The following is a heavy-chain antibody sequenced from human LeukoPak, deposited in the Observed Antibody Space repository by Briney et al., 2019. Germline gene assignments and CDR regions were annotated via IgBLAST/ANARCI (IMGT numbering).Heavy chain of an antibody. J-gene: IGHJ4*02. CDR1: GFTFSSYS. CDR3: ARDLAGATLYYFDY. D-gene: IGHD1-26*01. Sequence: KPGGSLRLSCAASGFTFSSYSMNWVRQAPGKGLEWVSSISSSSSYIYYADSVKGRFTISRDNAKNSLYLQMNSLRAEDTAVYYCARDLAGATLYYFDYWGQGTLVTVSS. CDR2: ISSSSSYI. V-gene: IGHV3-21*01.